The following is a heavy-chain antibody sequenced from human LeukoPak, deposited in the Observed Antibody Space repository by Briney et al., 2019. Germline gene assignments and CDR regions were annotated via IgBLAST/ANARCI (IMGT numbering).Heavy chain of an antibody. Sequence: LETLSLTCTVSGASINNKYWSWIRQPPGKGLEWIGYIYYSGSTNYNPSLKSRVTMSVDTSMNQFSLKVSSLTAADTAVYYCARYSRNDDYILDHWGQGILVTVSS. J-gene: IGHJ4*02. CDR1: GASINNKY. D-gene: IGHD4-17*01. CDR2: IYYSGST. V-gene: IGHV4-59*01. CDR3: ARYSRNDDYILDH.